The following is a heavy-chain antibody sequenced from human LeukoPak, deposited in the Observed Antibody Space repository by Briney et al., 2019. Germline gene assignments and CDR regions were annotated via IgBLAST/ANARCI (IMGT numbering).Heavy chain of an antibody. V-gene: IGHV4-59*01. J-gene: IGHJ4*02. CDR3: ARASGSSWYPYYFDY. CDR2: IYSSGST. Sequence: SETLSLTCNVSGGSIRGYYWSWIRQPPGKGLEWIGYIYSSGSTNYNPSLKSRVTMSVGTSKNQFSLKLSSVTAADTAVYYCARASGSSWYPYYFDYWGQGTLVTVSS. CDR1: GGSIRGYY. D-gene: IGHD6-13*01.